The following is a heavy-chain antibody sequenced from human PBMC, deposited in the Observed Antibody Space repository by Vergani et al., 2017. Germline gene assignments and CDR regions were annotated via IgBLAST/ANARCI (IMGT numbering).Heavy chain of an antibody. Sequence: QVQLQQWGAGVVKPSGTLSLTCAVFGESFSSFYWSWIRQPPGKGLEWLGEINNDGHTNYNPSLESRVTVSRDPAKIQFSLNLMSVTAADTAMYYCAVRPRVNLVGGGIVTKRTFDYWSQGSLVTVSS. J-gene: IGHJ4*02. CDR2: INNDGHT. D-gene: IGHD3-10*01. CDR1: GESFSSFY. CDR3: AVRPRVNLVGGGIVTKRTFDY. V-gene: IGHV4-34*02.